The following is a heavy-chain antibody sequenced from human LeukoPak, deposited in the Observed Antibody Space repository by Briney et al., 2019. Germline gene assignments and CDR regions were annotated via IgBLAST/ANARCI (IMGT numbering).Heavy chain of an antibody. CDR3: ARAPVTTPYYFDY. V-gene: IGHV4-4*02. Sequence: SETLSLTCAVPGGSISSSHWWSWVRQPPRKWLEWIGEIYHSGSTNYNPSLKSRVTISVDKSKNHFSLKLSSVTAADTAVYYCARAPVTTPYYFDYWGQGTLVTVSS. CDR2: IYHSGST. CDR1: GGSISSSHW. D-gene: IGHD4-17*01. J-gene: IGHJ4*02.